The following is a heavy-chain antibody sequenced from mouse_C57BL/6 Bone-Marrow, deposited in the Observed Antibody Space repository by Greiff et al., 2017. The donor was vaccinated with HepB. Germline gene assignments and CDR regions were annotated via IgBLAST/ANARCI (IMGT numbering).Heavy chain of an antibody. V-gene: IGHV1-78*01. J-gene: IGHJ4*01. Sequence: VQLQQSDAELVKPGASVKISCKVSGYTFTDHTIHWMKQRPEQGLEWIGYIYPRDGSTKYNDKFKGKATLTADKSSSTAYMQLNSLTSEDSAVYFWERGDYHYYSMDDWGQGTSVTVSS. CDR2: IYPRDGST. D-gene: IGHD2-4*01. CDR1: GYTFTDHT. CDR3: ERGDYHYYSMDD.